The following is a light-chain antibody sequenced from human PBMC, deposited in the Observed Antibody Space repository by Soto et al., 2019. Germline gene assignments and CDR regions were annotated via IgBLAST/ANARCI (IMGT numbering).Light chain of an antibody. V-gene: IGKV3-15*01. CDR1: QSVSSN. J-gene: IGKJ1*01. CDR2: GAS. CDR3: QQYNNWSWT. Sequence: EIVMTQSPATLSVSPGEGAPLSCRASQSVSSNLAWYQQKPGQAPRLLIYGASTRATGIPARFSGSGSGTEFTLTISSLQSEEFAVYYCQQYNNWSWTVGQGTKVDIK.